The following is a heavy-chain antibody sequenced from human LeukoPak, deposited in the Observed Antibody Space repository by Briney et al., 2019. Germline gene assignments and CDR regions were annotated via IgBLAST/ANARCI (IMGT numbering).Heavy chain of an antibody. D-gene: IGHD5-18*01. J-gene: IGHJ4*02. Sequence: GGSLRLSCAASGFTFSSYGMHWVRQAPGKGLGWVSAISGSGGSTYYADSVKGRFTISRDDSKNTLYLQMNSLRAEDTAVYYCAKDLKPPSYGPFDFRGQGTLVTVSS. V-gene: IGHV3-23*01. CDR2: ISGSGGST. CDR3: AKDLKPPSYGPFDF. CDR1: GFTFSSYG.